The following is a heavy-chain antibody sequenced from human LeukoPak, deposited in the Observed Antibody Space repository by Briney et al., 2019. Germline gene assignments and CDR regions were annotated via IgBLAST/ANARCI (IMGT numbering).Heavy chain of an antibody. D-gene: IGHD1-26*01. V-gene: IGHV3-23*01. CDR3: AKDKSSGSYSDYFDY. CDR2: ISGSGGST. CDR1: GFTFSSYA. Sequence: HPGGSLRLSCAASGFTFSSYAMSWVRQAPGKGLEWVSAISGSGGSTYYADSAKGRFTISRDNSKNTLYLQMNSLRAEDTAVYYCAKDKSSGSYSDYFDYWGQGTLVTVSS. J-gene: IGHJ4*02.